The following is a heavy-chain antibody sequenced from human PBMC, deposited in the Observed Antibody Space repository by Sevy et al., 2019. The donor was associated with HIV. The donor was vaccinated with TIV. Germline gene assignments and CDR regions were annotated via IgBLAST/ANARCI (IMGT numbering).Heavy chain of an antibody. V-gene: IGHV1-18*01. D-gene: IGHD7-27*01. Sequence: ASVKVSCKASGYTFTSYGISWVRQAPGQGLEWMGWISAYNGNTNYAQKLQGRVTMTTDTSTSPAYMELRRLRSDDTAVYYCGRDGYLGTESYYFDYWGQGTLVTVSS. CDR2: ISAYNGNT. J-gene: IGHJ4*02. CDR3: GRDGYLGTESYYFDY. CDR1: GYTFTSYG.